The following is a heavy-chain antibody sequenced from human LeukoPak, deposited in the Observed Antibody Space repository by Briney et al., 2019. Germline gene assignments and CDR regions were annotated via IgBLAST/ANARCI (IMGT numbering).Heavy chain of an antibody. V-gene: IGHV3-21*01. CDR3: ARADDYGGELYYYGMDV. CDR2: ISSSSSYI. D-gene: IGHD4-17*01. CDR1: GFTFSSYV. J-gene: IGHJ6*02. Sequence: PGRSLRLSCAASGFTFSSYVMNWVRQAPGKGLEWVSSISSSSSYIYYADSVKGRFTISRDNAKNSLYLQMNSLRAEDTAVYYCARADDYGGELYYYGMDVWGQGTTVTVSS.